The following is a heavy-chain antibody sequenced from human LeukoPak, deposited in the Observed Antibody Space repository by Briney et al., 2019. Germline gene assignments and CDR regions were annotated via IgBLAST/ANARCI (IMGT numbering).Heavy chain of an antibody. CDR3: AKEEGRCDTTSCAPFDY. CDR1: GFTFSSYG. CDR2: IRYDGSNK. V-gene: IGHV3-30*02. J-gene: IGHJ4*02. Sequence: GGSLRLSCAASGFTFSSYGMHWVRQAPGKGLEWVAFIRYDGSNKYYADSVKGRFTISRDNSKNTVYLQMNSLRAEDTAVYYCAKEEGRCDTTSCAPFDYWGQVTLVTVSS. D-gene: IGHD2-2*01.